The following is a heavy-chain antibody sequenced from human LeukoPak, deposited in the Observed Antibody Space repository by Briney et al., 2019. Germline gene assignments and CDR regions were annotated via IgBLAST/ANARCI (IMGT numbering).Heavy chain of an antibody. D-gene: IGHD1-26*01. CDR3: ARDSDGSGGYFQH. Sequence: GGSPRLSCAASGFTVSSNYMSWVRQAPGKGLEWVSVIYSGGSTYYADSVKGRFTISRDNSKNTLYLQMNSLRAEDTAVYYCARDSDGSGGYFQHWGQGTLVTVSS. J-gene: IGHJ1*01. CDR2: IYSGGST. V-gene: IGHV3-66*01. CDR1: GFTVSSNY.